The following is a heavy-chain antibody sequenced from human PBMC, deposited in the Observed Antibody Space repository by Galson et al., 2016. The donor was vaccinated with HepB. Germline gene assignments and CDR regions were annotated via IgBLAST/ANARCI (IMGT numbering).Heavy chain of an antibody. Sequence: SLRLSCAAFGFTFSSYAMSWVRQAPGKGLEWVSAISGSGGSTYYADSVKGRFTISRDNSKNTVYLQMNSLRAEDTAVYYCAKGGIVAAGTPWGFDYWGQGTLVTVSS. D-gene: IGHD6-13*01. J-gene: IGHJ4*02. V-gene: IGHV3-23*01. CDR3: AKGGIVAAGTPWGFDY. CDR1: GFTFSSYA. CDR2: ISGSGGST.